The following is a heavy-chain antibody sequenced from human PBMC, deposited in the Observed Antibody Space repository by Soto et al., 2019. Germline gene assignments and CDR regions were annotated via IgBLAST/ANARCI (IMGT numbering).Heavy chain of an antibody. CDR1: GGTFSSYA. Sequence: QVQLVQSGAEVKKPGSSVKVSCKASGGTFSSYAISWVRQAPGQGLEWMGGIIPIFGTANYAQKFQVRVTITADESTSTVYMELSSLRSEDTAVYYCARMAGIAVRYYYYGMDVWGQVTTVTVSS. CDR3: ARMAGIAVRYYYYGMDV. D-gene: IGHD6-19*01. J-gene: IGHJ6*02. CDR2: IIPIFGTA. V-gene: IGHV1-69*12.